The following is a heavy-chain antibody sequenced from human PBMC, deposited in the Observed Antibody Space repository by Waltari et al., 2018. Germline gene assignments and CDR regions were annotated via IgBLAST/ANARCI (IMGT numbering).Heavy chain of an antibody. V-gene: IGHV1-18*04. Sequence: QVQLVQSGAEVKKPEASVKVSCKASGYIFTTYTVTWVRQAPGQGLEWMGWISPNNGKRNYAQKLQGRLTLTTDASSSTAFMELRSLKSDDTAVYYCARRTSATGFDPWGQGTLVIVSS. CDR2: ISPNNGKR. D-gene: IGHD2-15*01. CDR1: GYIFTTYT. CDR3: ARRTSATGFDP. J-gene: IGHJ5*02.